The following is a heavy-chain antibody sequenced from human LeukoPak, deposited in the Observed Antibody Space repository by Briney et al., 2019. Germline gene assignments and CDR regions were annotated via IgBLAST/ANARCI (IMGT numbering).Heavy chain of an antibody. J-gene: IGHJ4*02. Sequence: SETLSLTCTVSGYSISSGYYWGWIRQPPGKGLEWIWSIYHSGSAYYNPSLKSRVTISVDTSKNQFSLKLSSVTAADTAVYYCAREEPYYYGSGTLWVYWGQGTLVTVSS. V-gene: IGHV4-38-2*02. CDR3: AREEPYYYGSGTLWVY. CDR1: GYSISSGYY. CDR2: IYHSGSA. D-gene: IGHD3-10*01.